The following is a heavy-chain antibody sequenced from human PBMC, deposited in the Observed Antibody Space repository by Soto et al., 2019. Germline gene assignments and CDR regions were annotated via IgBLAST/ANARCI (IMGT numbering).Heavy chain of an antibody. CDR3: ASHGITGTWVYYYGMDV. Sequence: QVPLVQSGAEVKKPGASVTVSCKTSGYTPTNYDIGWVRQAPGQGLEWMGWISAYNGNTNSAQKLQGRLTMTTDTSTRTAYMELSSLRSEDTAVYYCASHGITGTWVYYYGMDVWGQGTTVTVSS. CDR2: ISAYNGNT. J-gene: IGHJ6*02. CDR1: GYTPTNYD. V-gene: IGHV1-18*01. D-gene: IGHD1-7*01.